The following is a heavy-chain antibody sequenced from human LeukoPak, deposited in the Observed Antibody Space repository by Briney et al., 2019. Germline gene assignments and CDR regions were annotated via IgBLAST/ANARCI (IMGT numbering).Heavy chain of an antibody. Sequence: SETLSLTCAVSGDSISHESYYWNWIRQAPGKGPEWIGKIYRGRTRLNPSLTSRVAISVDMSKSQVSLSPTSVTAADTAIYYCAGEGEYGDSYSWGQGALVIVSA. CDR3: AGEGEYGDSYS. D-gene: IGHD2-21*01. V-gene: IGHV4-30-2*01. J-gene: IGHJ5*02. CDR2: IYRGRT. CDR1: GDSISHESYY.